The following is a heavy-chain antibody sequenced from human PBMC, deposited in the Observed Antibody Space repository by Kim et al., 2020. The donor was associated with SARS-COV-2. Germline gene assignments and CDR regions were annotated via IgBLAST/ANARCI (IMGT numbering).Heavy chain of an antibody. CDR3: ARNFDL. CDR2: KSDGSSA. V-gene: IGHV3-74*01. Sequence: KSDGSSAIYAASVKGRFTIARDSAKNTVYLQMNSLRVEDTAIYYCARNFDLWGRGTLVTVSS. J-gene: IGHJ2*01.